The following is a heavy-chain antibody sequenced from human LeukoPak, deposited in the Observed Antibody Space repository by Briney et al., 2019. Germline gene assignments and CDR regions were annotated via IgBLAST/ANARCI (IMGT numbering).Heavy chain of an antibody. V-gene: IGHV3-53*01. CDR1: GFTVSSNY. J-gene: IGHJ6*02. CDR3: ARVEDYDFWSGYGHYGMDV. CDR2: IYSGGST. D-gene: IGHD3-3*01. Sequence: PGGSLRLSCAASGFTVSSNYMSWVRQAPGKGLEWVSVIYSGGSTYYAGSVKGRFTISRDNSKNTLYLQMNSLRAEDTAAYYCARVEDYDFWSGYGHYGMDVWGQGTTVTVSS.